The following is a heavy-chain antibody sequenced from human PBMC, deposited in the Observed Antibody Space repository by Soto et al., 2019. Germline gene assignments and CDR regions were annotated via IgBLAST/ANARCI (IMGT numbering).Heavy chain of an antibody. V-gene: IGHV3-23*01. D-gene: IGHD6-13*01. Sequence: EVQLLESGGGLVQPGGSLRLSCAASGFTFSSYAMNWVRQAPGKGLEWVSVISGSGGSTYYTDSVKGRFTISRDNSKNTLSLQMNSLRAEDTAVYYCARRSSSWYFDCWGQGTLVTVSS. CDR1: GFTFSSYA. J-gene: IGHJ4*02. CDR2: ISGSGGST. CDR3: ARRSSSWYFDC.